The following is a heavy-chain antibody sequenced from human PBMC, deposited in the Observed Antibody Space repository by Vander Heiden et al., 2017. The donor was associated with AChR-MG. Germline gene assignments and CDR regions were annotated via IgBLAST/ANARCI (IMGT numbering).Heavy chain of an antibody. J-gene: IGHJ6*03. CDR2: ISYDGSKK. CDR1: GFTFSSNA. V-gene: IGHV3-30-3*01. Sequence: QGRLGEAWGGGVQPEQSLRLSGGASGFTFSSNAMHWVRQAPGKGLEWVAVISYDGSKKYYADSVKGRFTISRDNSENTLYLQMNSLRSEYTSVYYCAREDLVHTSYYYCMDVWGRGTTVTVSS. CDR3: AREDLVHTSYYYCMDV. D-gene: IGHD2-2*02.